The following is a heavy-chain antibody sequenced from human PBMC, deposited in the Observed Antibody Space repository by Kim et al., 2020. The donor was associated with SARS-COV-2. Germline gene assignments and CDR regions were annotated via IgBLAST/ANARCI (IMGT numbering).Heavy chain of an antibody. CDR2: ISSSSSTI. CDR3: ARDLLDENDSSGYYRWFDP. D-gene: IGHD3-22*01. CDR1: GFTFSSYS. Sequence: GGSLRLSCAASGFTFSSYSMNWVRQAPGKGLEWVSYISSSSSTIYYADSVKGRFTISRDNAKNSLYLQMNSLRDEDTAVYYCARDLLDENDSSGYYRWFDPWGQGTLVTLSS. J-gene: IGHJ5*02. V-gene: IGHV3-48*02.